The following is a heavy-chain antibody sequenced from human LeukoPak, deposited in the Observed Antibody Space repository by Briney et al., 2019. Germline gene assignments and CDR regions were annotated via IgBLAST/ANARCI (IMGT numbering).Heavy chain of an antibody. CDR3: ARDLEESYYDSSGFYDY. J-gene: IGHJ4*02. D-gene: IGHD3-22*01. CDR1: GFTFSSYD. V-gene: IGHV3-13*01. CDR2: IGTAGDT. Sequence: GGSLRLSCAASGFTFSSYDMHWVRQAIGKGLEWVSAIGTAGDTYYPGSVKGRFTISRDNAKNSLYLQMNSLRAEDTAVYYCARDLEESYYDSSGFYDYWGQGTLVTVSS.